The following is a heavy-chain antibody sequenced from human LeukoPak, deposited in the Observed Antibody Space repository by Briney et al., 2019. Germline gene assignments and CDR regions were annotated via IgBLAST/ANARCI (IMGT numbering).Heavy chain of an antibody. CDR3: ARGAREYYYDSRGYSVYYFDY. CDR1: GGSISSYY. CDR2: IYYSGST. Sequence: SETLSLTCTVSGGSISSYYWSWIRQPPGKGLEWIGYIYYSGSTNYNPSLKSRVTISVDTSKNQFSLKLSSVTAADTAVYYCARGAREYYYDSRGYSVYYFDYWGQGTLVTVSS. D-gene: IGHD3-22*01. J-gene: IGHJ4*02. V-gene: IGHV4-59*01.